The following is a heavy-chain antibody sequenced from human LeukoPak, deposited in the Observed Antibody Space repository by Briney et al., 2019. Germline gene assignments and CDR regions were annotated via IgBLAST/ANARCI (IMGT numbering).Heavy chain of an antibody. J-gene: IGHJ3*02. CDR1: GFTFDDYA. CDR3: ARDPGSDAFDI. CDR2: ISWNSGSI. D-gene: IGHD1-26*01. V-gene: IGHV3-9*01. Sequence: GGSLRLSCAASGFTFDDYAMHWVRQAPGKGLEWVSGISWNSGSIGYAGSVKGRFTISRDNAKNSLYLQMNSLRAEDTAVYYCARDPGSDAFDIWGQGTMVTVSS.